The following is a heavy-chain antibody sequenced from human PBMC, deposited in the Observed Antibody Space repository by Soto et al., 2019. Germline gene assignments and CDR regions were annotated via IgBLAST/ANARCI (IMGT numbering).Heavy chain of an antibody. D-gene: IGHD2-15*01. CDR2: LSGSGGYT. Sequence: EVQLLESGGGLIQPGGSLRLSCAASGFTFSSYAMSWVRQAPGKGLEWVSALSGSGGYTHYADSVKGRFTISRDNSKNTLYLRMNSLRAEDTAVYYCAKATLVVVAAIQGNAFNVWGQGTMVTVSS. V-gene: IGHV3-23*01. J-gene: IGHJ3*01. CDR3: AKATLVVVAAIQGNAFNV. CDR1: GFTFSSYA.